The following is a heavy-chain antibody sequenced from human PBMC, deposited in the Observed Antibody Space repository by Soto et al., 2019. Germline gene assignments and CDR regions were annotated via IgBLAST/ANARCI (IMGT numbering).Heavy chain of an antibody. D-gene: IGHD5-12*01. Sequence: QVQLVESGGGVVQPGRSLRLSCAASGFTFSSYGMHWVRQAPGKGLEWVAVISYDGSNKYYADSVKGRFTISRDTSKNTLYLQMNSRRAEDTAMYYCAKDHGSGCDWLRVGDASDIWGQGTMVTVSS. CDR2: ISYDGSNK. CDR1: GFTFSSYG. V-gene: IGHV3-30*18. J-gene: IGHJ3*02. CDR3: AKDHGSGCDWLRVGDASDI.